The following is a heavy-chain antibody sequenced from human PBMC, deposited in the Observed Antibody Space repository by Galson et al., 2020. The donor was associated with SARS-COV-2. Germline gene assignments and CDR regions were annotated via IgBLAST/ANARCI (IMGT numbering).Heavy chain of an antibody. CDR1: GFTFSSYA. D-gene: IGHD3-22*01. CDR3: AGGRLLNDY. J-gene: IGHJ4*02. CDR2: ISGSGGST. V-gene: IGHV3-23*01. Sequence: GESLKISCAASGFTFSSYAMSWVRQAPGKGLEWVSAISGSGGSTYYADSVKGRFTISRDNSKNTLYLQMNSLRAEDTAVYYCAGGRLLNDYWGQGTLVTVSS.